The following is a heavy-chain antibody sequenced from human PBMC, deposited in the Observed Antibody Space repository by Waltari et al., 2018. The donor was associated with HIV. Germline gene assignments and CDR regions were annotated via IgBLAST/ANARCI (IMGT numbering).Heavy chain of an antibody. CDR3: ARGIPQSNWGHYYFGMDV. D-gene: IGHD7-27*01. J-gene: IGHJ6*02. Sequence: QVQLVESGGGVVQLGRSLRLSCAAHGFPLSRCGLPSAPQAPGKGLGGMAFIWYDGRNKYYGASVKGRFTISRDNSKNTLYLQMNSLRAEDTAVYYCARGIPQSNWGHYYFGMDVWGQGTTVTVSS. CDR1: GFPLSRCG. V-gene: IGHV3-33*01. CDR2: IWYDGRNK.